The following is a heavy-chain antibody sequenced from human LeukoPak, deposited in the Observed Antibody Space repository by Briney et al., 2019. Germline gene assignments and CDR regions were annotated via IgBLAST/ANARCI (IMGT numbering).Heavy chain of an antibody. CDR2: IYHTGST. Sequence: PSETLSLTCTVSGGSVYSDTYHWRWIRQPPGRGLEWIGYIYHTGSTKYNSSLQSRVTISLDTSRNQFSLNLNSVTAADTAVYYCAREAATFYYEISGYYRQTEAFDIWGQGRLVTVSS. V-gene: IGHV4-61*01. J-gene: IGHJ3*02. D-gene: IGHD3-22*01. CDR3: AREAATFYYEISGYYRQTEAFDI. CDR1: GGSVYSDTYH.